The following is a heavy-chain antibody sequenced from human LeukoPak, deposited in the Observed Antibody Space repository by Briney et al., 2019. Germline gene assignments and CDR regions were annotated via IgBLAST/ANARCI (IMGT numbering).Heavy chain of an antibody. Sequence: GGSLRLSCAASGYTFSSYAMHWVRQAPGKGLEWVAVISYDGSNKYYADSVKGRFTISRDNSKNTLYLQMNSLRAEDTAVYYCAKDGVSTGTTKRYYYYYYMDVWGKGTTVTVSS. CDR1: GYTFSSYA. CDR2: ISYDGSNK. V-gene: IGHV3-30-3*01. J-gene: IGHJ6*03. CDR3: AKDGVSTGTTKRYYYYYYMDV. D-gene: IGHD1-14*01.